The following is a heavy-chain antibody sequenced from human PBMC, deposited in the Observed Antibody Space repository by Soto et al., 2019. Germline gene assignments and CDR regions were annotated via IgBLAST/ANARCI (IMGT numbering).Heavy chain of an antibody. J-gene: IGHJ6*02. CDR3: ASGLYCSGGSCYYNRYYYYGMDV. D-gene: IGHD2-15*01. Sequence: PGESLKISCQCSGYSFTSYWISWVRQMPGKGLEWMGRIDPSDSYTNYSPSFQGHVTISADKSSSNAYLQWSSLKASDTAMYYCASGLYCSGGSCYYNRYYYYGMDVSGQGTTVTVSS. CDR1: GYSFTSYW. CDR2: IDPSDSYT. V-gene: IGHV5-10-1*01.